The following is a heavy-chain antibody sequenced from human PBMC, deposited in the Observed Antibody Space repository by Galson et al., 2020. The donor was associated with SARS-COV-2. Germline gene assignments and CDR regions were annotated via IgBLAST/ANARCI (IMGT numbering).Heavy chain of an antibody. Sequence: KIGESLKISCTASGLIFSDYYMTWIRQAPGKGLEWISYISPSSDYTNYADSVRGRFTISRDNTKTSLFLHMGSLRAEDTAVYYCAGSHKNFWYNFDNWGQGALVTVSS. CDR3: AGSHKNFWYNFDN. J-gene: IGHJ4*02. V-gene: IGHV3-11*03. CDR2: ISPSSDYT. CDR1: GLIFSDYY. D-gene: IGHD6-13*01.